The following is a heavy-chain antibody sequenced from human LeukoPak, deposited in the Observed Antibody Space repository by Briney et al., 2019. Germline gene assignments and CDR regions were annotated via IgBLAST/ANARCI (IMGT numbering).Heavy chain of an antibody. CDR3: ARDKTSGSYLYYFDY. D-gene: IGHD1-26*01. CDR2: ISYDGSNK. V-gene: IGHV3-30*03. CDR1: GFTFSSYG. J-gene: IGHJ4*02. Sequence: GRSLRLSCAASGFTFSSYGMHWVRQAPGKGLEWVAVISYDGSNKYYADSVKGRFTISRDNSKNTLYLQMNSLRAEDTAVFYCARDKTSGSYLYYFDYWGQGTLVTVSS.